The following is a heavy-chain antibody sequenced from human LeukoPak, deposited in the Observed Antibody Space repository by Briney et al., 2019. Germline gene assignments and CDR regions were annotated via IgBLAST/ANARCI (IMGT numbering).Heavy chain of an antibody. CDR1: GFTFSSYG. D-gene: IGHD2-15*01. J-gene: IGHJ4*02. CDR3: AKWVVAAAKFDY. V-gene: IGHV3-30*02. CDR2: IRYDGSNK. Sequence: TGGSLRLSCAASGFTFSSYGMHWVRQAPGKGLEWVAFIRYDGSNKYYADSVKGRFTISRDNSKNTLYLQMNSLRAEDTAVYYCAKWVVAAAKFDYWGQGTLVTVSS.